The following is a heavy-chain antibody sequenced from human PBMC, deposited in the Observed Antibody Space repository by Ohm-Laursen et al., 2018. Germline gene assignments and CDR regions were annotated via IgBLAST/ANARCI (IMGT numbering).Heavy chain of an antibody. Sequence: SLRLSCSASGFTFRTYWMSWVRQAPGKGLEWVANINQAGSEKYYVDSVKGRFTISRDNVKNSLFLQMNSLRAEDTAVYYCAREYSGRDYFDYWGQGTLVTVSS. CDR3: AREYSGRDYFDY. CDR1: GFTFRTYW. CDR2: INQAGSEK. V-gene: IGHV3-7*01. J-gene: IGHJ4*02. D-gene: IGHD3-10*01.